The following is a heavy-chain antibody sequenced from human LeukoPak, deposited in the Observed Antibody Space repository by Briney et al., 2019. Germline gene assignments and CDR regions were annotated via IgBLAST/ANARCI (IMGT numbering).Heavy chain of an antibody. J-gene: IGHJ4*02. CDR2: IYTSGST. CDR1: GGSISSGSYY. CDR3: ARMGIADDY. D-gene: IGHD6-13*01. V-gene: IGHV4-61*02. Sequence: SGTLSLTCTVSGGSISSGSYYWSRIRQPAGKGLEWIGRIYTSGSTNYNPSLKSRVTISVDTSKNQFSLKLSSVTAADTAVYYCARMGIADDYWGQGTLVTVSS.